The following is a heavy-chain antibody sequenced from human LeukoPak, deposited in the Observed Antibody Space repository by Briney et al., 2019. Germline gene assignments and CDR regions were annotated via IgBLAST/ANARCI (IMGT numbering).Heavy chain of an antibody. CDR3: ARAPYGYGGRQLVRPGLDY. V-gene: IGHV1-2*02. D-gene: IGHD6-13*01. CDR2: INPNSGGT. Sequence: GASVKVSCKASGYTFAGYYMHWVRQAPGQGLEWMGWINPNSGGTNYAQKFQGRVTMTRDTSISTAYMELSRLRSDDTAVYYCARAPYGYGGRQLVRPGLDYWGQGTLVTVSS. J-gene: IGHJ4*02. CDR1: GYTFAGYY.